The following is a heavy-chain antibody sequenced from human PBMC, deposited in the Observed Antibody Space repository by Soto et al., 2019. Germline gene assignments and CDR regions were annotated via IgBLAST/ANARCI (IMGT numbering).Heavy chain of an antibody. CDR1: DGYFIDFY. CDR3: AQRTLTNWFDP. CDR2: INHSGDT. V-gene: IGHV4-34*01. D-gene: IGHD4-4*01. J-gene: IGHJ5*02. Sequence: SLTLSLTCAVYDGYFIDFYLNWIRQSPGKGLEWIGEINHSGDTNYNPSLKSRVTISVDTSKNQFSLQLNSVTATDTAVYYCAQRTLTNWFDPWGQGTPVTVSS.